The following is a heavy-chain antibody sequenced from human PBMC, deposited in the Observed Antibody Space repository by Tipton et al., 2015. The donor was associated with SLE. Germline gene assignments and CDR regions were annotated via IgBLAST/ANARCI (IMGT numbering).Heavy chain of an antibody. V-gene: IGHV4-59*12. CDR2: VFYTGRT. CDR3: ARLYGDYGLDY. J-gene: IGHJ4*02. CDR1: GASLTGGY. D-gene: IGHD4-17*01. Sequence: TLSLTCTVSGASLTGGYWSWIRQPPGKGLEWIGYVFYTGRTSYNSSLMSRVTISIDKSKSQFSLKMSSVTAADTAVYYCARLYGDYGLDYWGQGTLVTVSS.